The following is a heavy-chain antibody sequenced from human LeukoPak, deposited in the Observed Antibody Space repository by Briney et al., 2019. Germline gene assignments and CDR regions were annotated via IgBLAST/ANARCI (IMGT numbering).Heavy chain of an antibody. V-gene: IGHV3-23*01. Sequence: GGSLRLSCAASGFTFSNYAMRWVRQAPGKGLEWISSIDGSGGSTNYADSVKGRFTISRDNSKNTLYLQMNSLRADDTAVYYCAKGHCSGTTCYGWFDPWGQGTLVTVSS. CDR3: AKGHCSGTTCYGWFDP. CDR1: GFTFSNYA. D-gene: IGHD2-2*01. J-gene: IGHJ5*01. CDR2: IDGSGGST.